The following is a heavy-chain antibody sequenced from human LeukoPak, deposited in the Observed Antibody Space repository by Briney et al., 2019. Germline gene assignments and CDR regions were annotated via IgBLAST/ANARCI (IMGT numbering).Heavy chain of an antibody. D-gene: IGHD1-7*01. CDR1: GFTFSSYW. CDR2: IKSDGSST. V-gene: IGHV3-74*01. J-gene: IGHJ4*02. Sequence: GGSLRLSCAASGFTFSSYWMYWVRQAPGKGLVWVSRIKSDGSSTAYADSVKGRFTISRDNAKNTLYLQMNSLRAEDTAVYYCASYNWNFLNDYWGQGTLVTVSS. CDR3: ASYNWNFLNDY.